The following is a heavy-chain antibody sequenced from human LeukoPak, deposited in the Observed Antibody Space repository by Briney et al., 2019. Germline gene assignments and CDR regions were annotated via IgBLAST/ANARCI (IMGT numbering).Heavy chain of an antibody. J-gene: IGHJ2*01. CDR3: ARAGYSSTWYSRYFDL. D-gene: IGHD6-13*01. CDR2: ISSSGNTT. V-gene: IGHV3-11*04. CDR1: GFTFSDNY. Sequence: GGSLRLSCAASGFTFSDNYMSWIRQAPGKGLEWVSYISSSGNTTYNADSVKGRFSITRDNAKNSLYLQMNSLRAEDTAVYYCARAGYSSTWYSRYFDLWGRGTLVTVSS.